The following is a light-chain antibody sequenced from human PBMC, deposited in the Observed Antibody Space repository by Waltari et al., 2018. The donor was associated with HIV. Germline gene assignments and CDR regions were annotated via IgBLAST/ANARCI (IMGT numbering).Light chain of an antibody. CDR2: VAS. CDR3: QKYNSAPPLT. V-gene: IGKV1-27*01. J-gene: IGKJ4*01. CDR1: QGISNY. Sequence: DIQMTQSPSSLSASVGDRVTITCWASQGISNYLVWYQQKPGKVPKLLIYVASTLQSRVPSRFSASGSGTDFTLTISSLQPEDVATYYCQKYNSAPPLTFGGGTKVEIK.